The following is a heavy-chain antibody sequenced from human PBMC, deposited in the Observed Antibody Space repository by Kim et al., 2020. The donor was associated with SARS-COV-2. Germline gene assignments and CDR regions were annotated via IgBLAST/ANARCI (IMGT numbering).Heavy chain of an antibody. J-gene: IGHJ2*01. CDR3: AKEDRMTTIENWYFDL. D-gene: IGHD3-16*01. CDR2: ISYDGSNK. CDR1: GFTFSSYG. V-gene: IGHV3-30*18. Sequence: GGSLRLSCAASGFTFSSYGMHWVRQAPGKGLEWVAVISYDGSNKYYADSVKGRFTISRDNSKNTLYLQMNSLRAEDTAVYYCAKEDRMTTIENWYFDLWG.